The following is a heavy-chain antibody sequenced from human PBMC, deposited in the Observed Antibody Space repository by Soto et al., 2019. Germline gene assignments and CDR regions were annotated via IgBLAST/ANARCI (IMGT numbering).Heavy chain of an antibody. CDR2: NYYSGST. Sequence: SETLSLTCTVSGGSISNYYWNWIRQPPGQGLEWIGYNYYSGSTNYNPSLRSRVTISIDTSKSQFSLKLSSVTAADTAVYHCARQMFIGGMDVWGQGTTVTVS. V-gene: IGHV4-59*01. D-gene: IGHD2-15*01. CDR1: GGSISNYY. CDR3: ARQMFIGGMDV. J-gene: IGHJ6*02.